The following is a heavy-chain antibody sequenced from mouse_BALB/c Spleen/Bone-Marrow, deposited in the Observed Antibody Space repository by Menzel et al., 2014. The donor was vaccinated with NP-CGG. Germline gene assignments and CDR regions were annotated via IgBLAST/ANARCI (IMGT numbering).Heavy chain of an antibody. Sequence: VQLKASGTVLARPGASVTMSCKASGYTFTSYWMHWVKQRPGQGLEWIGAIYPGNRDTSYNQKFKGKAKLTAVTSTSTAYMELSSLKNEDSAVYYCTREGTDYGKWAMDYWGQGTSVTVSS. CDR1: GYTFTSYW. D-gene: IGHD2-1*01. CDR3: TREGTDYGKWAMDY. V-gene: IGHV1-5*01. J-gene: IGHJ4*01. CDR2: IYPGNRDT.